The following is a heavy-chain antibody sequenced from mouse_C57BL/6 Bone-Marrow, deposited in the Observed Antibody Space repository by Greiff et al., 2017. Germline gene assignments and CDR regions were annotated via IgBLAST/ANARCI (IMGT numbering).Heavy chain of an antibody. V-gene: IGHV5-2*01. Sequence: VQLQQSGGGLVQPGESLKLSCESNEYEFPSHDMSWVRKTPEKRLELVAAINSDGGSTYYPDTMERRFIISRDNTKKTLYLQMSSLRSEDTALYYCAKIYYDYDEDYWGQGTTLTVSS. CDR1: EYEFPSHD. CDR3: AKIYYDYDEDY. CDR2: INSDGGST. J-gene: IGHJ2*01. D-gene: IGHD2-4*01.